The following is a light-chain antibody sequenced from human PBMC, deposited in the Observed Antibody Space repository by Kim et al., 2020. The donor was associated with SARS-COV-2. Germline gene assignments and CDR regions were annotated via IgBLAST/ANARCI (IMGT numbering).Light chain of an antibody. CDR2: GAS. Sequence: EIVLTQSPGTLSLSPGERATLCCRASQSVSSSYLAWYQQNPGQAPRLLIYGASSRATGIPDRFSGSGSGTDFTLTISRLEPEDFAVYYCQQYGSSPYTFGQGTKLEI. CDR1: QSVSSSY. V-gene: IGKV3-20*01. CDR3: QQYGSSPYT. J-gene: IGKJ2*01.